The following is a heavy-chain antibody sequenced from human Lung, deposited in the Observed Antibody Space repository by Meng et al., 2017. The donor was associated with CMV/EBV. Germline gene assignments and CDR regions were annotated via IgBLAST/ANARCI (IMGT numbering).Heavy chain of an antibody. Sequence: GESXKISCAASGFTFSNYAMHWVRQAPGKGLEWVAVMSYDGSNKYYADSVKGRFTISRDNSKNTLYLQMNSLRAEDTAMYYCARDRSYDSSGYLDYWGQGTLVTVSS. J-gene: IGHJ4*02. V-gene: IGHV3-30-3*01. D-gene: IGHD3-22*01. CDR3: ARDRSYDSSGYLDY. CDR1: GFTFSNYA. CDR2: MSYDGSNK.